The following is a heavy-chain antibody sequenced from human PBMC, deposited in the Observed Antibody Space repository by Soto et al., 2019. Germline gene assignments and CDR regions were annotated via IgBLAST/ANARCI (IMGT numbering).Heavy chain of an antibody. CDR1: GGSISSSVYY. CDR2: IYCSGST. Sequence: QLQLQESGPGLVKPSETLALICSVSGGSISSSVYYWGWIRQPPGKGLEWIGSIYCSGSTYYNPSLESRVTISVDTAKNQFSLKLKSMTAADTAVYYCARRNVQNWFDPWGQGTLVTVSS. CDR3: ARRNVQNWFDP. J-gene: IGHJ5*02. V-gene: IGHV4-39*01.